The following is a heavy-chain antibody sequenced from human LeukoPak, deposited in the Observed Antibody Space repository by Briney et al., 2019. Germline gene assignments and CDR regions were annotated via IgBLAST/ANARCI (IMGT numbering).Heavy chain of an antibody. J-gene: IGHJ6*02. D-gene: IGHD1-14*01. CDR3: AKVRGPLDYYAIDA. Sequence: GGSLRLSCAASGFIFTNWPFHWVPQAPGKGPEWVATVSYEGKYEFSPDSVKGRFSLSRNDSDNTVYLQMNSLRPEDSAVFYCAKVRGPLDYYAIDAWGQGTKVTVSS. CDR2: VSYEGKYE. V-gene: IGHV3-30*18. CDR1: GFIFTNWP.